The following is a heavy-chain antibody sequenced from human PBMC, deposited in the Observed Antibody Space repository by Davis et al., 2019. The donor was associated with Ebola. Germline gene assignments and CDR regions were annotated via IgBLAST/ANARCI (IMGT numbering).Heavy chain of an antibody. Sequence: PGGSLRLSCVVSGFTFSRSWMSWVRQVPGKGLELVANITPDVSSEYYVDSVKGRFTISRDNAKDSLYLQMNSLRVEDTAIYYCTRADWREGPADGAYWGQGTLVTVS. CDR1: GFTFSRSW. D-gene: IGHD5-24*01. V-gene: IGHV3-7*01. CDR2: ITPDVSSE. CDR3: TRADWREGPADGAY. J-gene: IGHJ4*02.